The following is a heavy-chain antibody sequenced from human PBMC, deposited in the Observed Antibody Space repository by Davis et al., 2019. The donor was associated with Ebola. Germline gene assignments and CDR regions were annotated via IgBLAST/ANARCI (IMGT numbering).Heavy chain of an antibody. Sequence: GESLKISCSASGFTFSSYAMHWVRQAPGKGLEYVSAISSNGGSTYYADSVKGRFTISRDNSKNTLYLQMSSLRAEDTAVYYCARGSMGFGELLYRSGYFDYWGQRTLVTVSS. D-gene: IGHD3-10*01. V-gene: IGHV3-64D*06. CDR1: GFTFSSYA. J-gene: IGHJ4*02. CDR3: ARGSMGFGELLYRSGYFDY. CDR2: ISSNGGST.